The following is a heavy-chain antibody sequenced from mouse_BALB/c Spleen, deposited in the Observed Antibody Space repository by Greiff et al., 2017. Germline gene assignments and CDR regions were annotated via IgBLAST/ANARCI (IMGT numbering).Heavy chain of an antibody. CDR3: ATYYGTYRDAMDY. CDR2: IYPGDGDT. Sequence: VQLQQSGAELARPGASVKLSCKASGYTFTSYWMQWVKQRPGQGLEWIGAIYPGDGDTRYTQKFKGKATLTADKSSSTAYMQLSSLASEDSAVYYCATYYGTYRDAMDYWGQGTSVTVSS. V-gene: IGHV1-87*01. D-gene: IGHD2-1*01. J-gene: IGHJ4*01. CDR1: GYTFTSYW.